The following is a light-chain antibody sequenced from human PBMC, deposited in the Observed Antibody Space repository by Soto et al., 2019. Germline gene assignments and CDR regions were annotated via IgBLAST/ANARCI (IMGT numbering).Light chain of an antibody. Sequence: QSVLNQPPSASGTPGQRVTISCSGSSSNIGSNSVNWYRQLPGTAPKLLIYRNNQRPSGVPDRFSGSKSGTSASLAISGLQSEDEADYYCAAWDDSLDGGVFGGGTKLTVL. CDR3: AAWDDSLDGGV. J-gene: IGLJ3*02. V-gene: IGLV1-44*01. CDR1: SSNIGSNS. CDR2: RNN.